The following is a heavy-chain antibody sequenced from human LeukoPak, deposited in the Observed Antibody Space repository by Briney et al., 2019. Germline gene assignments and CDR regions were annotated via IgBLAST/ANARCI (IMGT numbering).Heavy chain of an antibody. V-gene: IGHV3-23*01. Sequence: ETLSLTCTVSGGSLSSSSYYWGWIRQAPGKGLEWVSAISGSGGSTYYADSVKGRFTISRDNSKNTLYLQMNSLRAEDTAVYYCAKDSTSALGDWFDPWGQGTLVTVSS. D-gene: IGHD2-2*01. CDR1: GGSLSSSSYY. CDR3: AKDSTSALGDWFDP. CDR2: ISGSGGST. J-gene: IGHJ5*02.